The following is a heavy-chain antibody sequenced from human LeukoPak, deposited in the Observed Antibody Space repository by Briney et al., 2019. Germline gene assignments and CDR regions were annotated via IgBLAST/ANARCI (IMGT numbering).Heavy chain of an antibody. Sequence: GGSLRLSCAASGFTFSSYSMNWVRQAPGRGLEWVSSISSRGSYIYYADSVKGRFTISRDNAENSLYLQMNSLRAEDTAVYYCARVDYGSGSYGYYYYYYMDVWGKGTTVTISS. V-gene: IGHV3-21*01. CDR1: GFTFSSYS. CDR2: ISSRGSYI. J-gene: IGHJ6*03. D-gene: IGHD3-10*01. CDR3: ARVDYGSGSYGYYYYYYMDV.